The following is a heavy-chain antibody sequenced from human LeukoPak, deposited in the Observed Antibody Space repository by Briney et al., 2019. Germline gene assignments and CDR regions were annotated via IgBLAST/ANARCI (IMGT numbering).Heavy chain of an antibody. Sequence: GGSPRLSCEVSGLTFRSFWMSWVRQAPGKGLEWVANINQEGSEKYFVDSVRGRFTISRDNAKNSLHLQMNTLTAEDTAVYYCARERDGRFFDYWGQGALVTVSS. V-gene: IGHV3-7*01. J-gene: IGHJ4*02. D-gene: IGHD5-24*01. CDR2: INQEGSEK. CDR1: GLTFRSFW. CDR3: ARERDGRFFDY.